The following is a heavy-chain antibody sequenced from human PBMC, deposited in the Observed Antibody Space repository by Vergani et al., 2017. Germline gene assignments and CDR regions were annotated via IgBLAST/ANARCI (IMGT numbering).Heavy chain of an antibody. CDR3: AREDPSYKRLDP. J-gene: IGHJ5*02. D-gene: IGHD1-1*01. CDR2: IYYTGNT. CDR1: GDSISSGTHY. V-gene: IGHV4-30-4*08. Sequence: QVHLQESGPGLVKPAQTLSLTCRVSGDSISSGTHYWSWIRKPPGKGLEWIGHIYYTGNTYYNPSLESRVVISVDTSNNQFSLKLTSVTAADAAEYFCAREDPSYKRLDPWGQGTRVTVSP.